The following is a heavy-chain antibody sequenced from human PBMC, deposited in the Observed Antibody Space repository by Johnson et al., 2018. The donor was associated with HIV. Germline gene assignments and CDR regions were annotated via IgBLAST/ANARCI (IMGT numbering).Heavy chain of an antibody. CDR1: GFTFSSYA. Sequence: VQLVESGGGVVQPGRSLRLSCAASGFTFSSYAMHWVRRAPGKGLEWVSAIGTAGDTYSPGSVKGRFTISRENAKNSLYLQMNSLRAEDTAVYYCARDLPWSSSWESDAFDIWGQGTMVTVSS. D-gene: IGHD6-13*01. V-gene: IGHV3-13*01. J-gene: IGHJ3*02. CDR2: IGTAGDT. CDR3: ARDLPWSSSWESDAFDI.